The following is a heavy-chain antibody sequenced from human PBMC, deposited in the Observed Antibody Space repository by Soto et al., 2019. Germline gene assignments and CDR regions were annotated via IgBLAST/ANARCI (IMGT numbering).Heavy chain of an antibody. V-gene: IGHV3-23*01. Sequence: EVQLLESGGGLVQPGGSLRLSCAASGFTFSSYAMSWVRQAPGKGLEWVSAISGNGGTRYYADSVKGRFTISRDNSKNTLYLQMNSLRAEDTAVYYCAKDRGYNYGFYDSWGQGTLVTVSS. CDR1: GFTFSSYA. CDR2: ISGNGGTR. J-gene: IGHJ4*02. CDR3: AKDRGYNYGFYDS. D-gene: IGHD5-18*01.